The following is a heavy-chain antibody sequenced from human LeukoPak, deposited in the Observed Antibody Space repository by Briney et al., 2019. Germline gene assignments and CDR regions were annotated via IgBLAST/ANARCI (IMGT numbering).Heavy chain of an antibody. CDR1: GGSISSYY. CDR3: ARGYSSSWYVSYYYYYMDV. CDR2: IYYSGST. Sequence: SETLSLTCTVSGGSISSYYWSWIRQPPGKGLEWIGYIYYSGSTNYNPSLKSRVTISVDTSKNQLSLKLSSVTAADTAVYYCARGYSSSWYVSYYYYYMDVWGKGTTVTVSS. D-gene: IGHD6-13*01. V-gene: IGHV4-59*01. J-gene: IGHJ6*03.